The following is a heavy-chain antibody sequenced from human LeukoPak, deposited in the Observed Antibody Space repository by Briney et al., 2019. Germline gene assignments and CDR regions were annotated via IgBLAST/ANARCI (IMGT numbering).Heavy chain of an antibody. CDR1: GFTFSSYG. V-gene: IGHV3-30*18. CDR2: ISYDGSNK. Sequence: PGGSLRLSCAASGFTFSSYGMRWVRRAPGKGLEWVAVISYDGSNKYYADSVKGRFTISRDNSKNTLYLQMNSLRAEDTAVYYCAKDRSSSLGLDYWGQGTLVTVSS. CDR3: AKDRSSSLGLDY. D-gene: IGHD6-13*01. J-gene: IGHJ4*02.